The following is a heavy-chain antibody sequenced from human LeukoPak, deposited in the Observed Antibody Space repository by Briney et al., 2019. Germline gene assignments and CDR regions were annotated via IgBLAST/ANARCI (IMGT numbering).Heavy chain of an antibody. Sequence: PSETLSLTCTVSGGSISSYYWRWIRQPPGKGLEWIGDIYYSGSTNYNPSLKSRVTISVDTSKNQFSLKLSSVTAADTAVYYCARSDFYYYDSKYYYYGMDVWGQGTTVTVSS. D-gene: IGHD3-22*01. J-gene: IGHJ6*02. CDR2: IYYSGST. CDR3: ARSDFYYYDSKYYYYGMDV. CDR1: GGSISSYY. V-gene: IGHV4-59*01.